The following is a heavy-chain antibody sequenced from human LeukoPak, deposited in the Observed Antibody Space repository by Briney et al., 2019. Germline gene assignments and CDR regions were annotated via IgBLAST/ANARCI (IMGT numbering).Heavy chain of an antibody. D-gene: IGHD4-17*01. V-gene: IGHV4-59*11. CDR1: DESFSSHY. CDR2: ISYIRKY. Sequence: SETLSLTCAVSDESFSSHYWTWIRQPPGQGLEWIGYISYIRKYNYNPSLKCRITISIAPSKTPFSLKLTSVTAADPDVYYCARDLVTVTKGFDIWGQGTMVSVSS. J-gene: IGHJ3*02. CDR3: ARDLVTVTKGFDI.